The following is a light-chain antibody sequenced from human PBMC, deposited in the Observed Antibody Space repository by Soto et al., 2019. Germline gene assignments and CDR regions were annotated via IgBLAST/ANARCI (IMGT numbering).Light chain of an antibody. CDR3: CSYAGSYTVV. CDR1: SSDVGGYSY. V-gene: IGLV2-11*01. J-gene: IGLJ2*01. Sequence: QSVLTQPRSVSGSPGQSVTISCTGTSSDVGGYSYVSWYQQHPGKAPKLMIHDVSKRPSGVPDRFSGSKSGNTASLTISGLQAEDEADYYCCSYAGSYTVVFGGGTKLTVL. CDR2: DVS.